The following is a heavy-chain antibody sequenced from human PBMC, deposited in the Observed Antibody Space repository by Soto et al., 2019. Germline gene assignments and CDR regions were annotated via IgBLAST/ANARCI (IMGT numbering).Heavy chain of an antibody. Sequence: EVQLVESGGALVKPGGSLRLSCAASGFTLRSAWMNWVRQAPGKGLEWVGHIKSETDGGPPDYATPVKGRFSISRDDSKNILYLQMNSLKTDDTAAYYFVTYDFWSGFSSDDHWGPGTLVIVSS. CDR3: VTYDFWSGFSSDDH. CDR1: GFTLRSAW. V-gene: IGHV3-15*07. D-gene: IGHD3-3*01. CDR2: IKSETDGGPP. J-gene: IGHJ4*02.